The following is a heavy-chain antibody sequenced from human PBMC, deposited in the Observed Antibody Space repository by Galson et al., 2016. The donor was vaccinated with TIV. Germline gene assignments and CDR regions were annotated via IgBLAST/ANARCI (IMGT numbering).Heavy chain of an antibody. J-gene: IGHJ4*02. CDR3: ARATPAVFGVVVTFDY. Sequence: CAISGDSVSSNSAAWNWIRQSPSRGLEWLGRTYYRSKWYNDYALSVKSRITINPDTFKNQVSLQLHSVTPEATAVYYCARATPAVFGVVVTFDYWGQGTLVTVSS. CDR2: TYYRSKWYN. V-gene: IGHV6-1*01. D-gene: IGHD3-3*01. CDR1: GDSVSSNSAA.